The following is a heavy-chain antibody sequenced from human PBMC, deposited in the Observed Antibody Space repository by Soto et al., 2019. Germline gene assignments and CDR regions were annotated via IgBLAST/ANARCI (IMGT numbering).Heavy chain of an antibody. CDR2: IIPNFDTP. V-gene: IGHV1-69*01. J-gene: IGHJ6*02. Sequence: QVHLVQSGAEVKKPGSSVTVYCKTSGGSFNNYAVSWVRQAPGQGLEWMGGIIPNFDTPNYAQKFQDRVTIIADESTSTVYMELRSLISNDTAVYYCAVAMVREILIFESSGMHVWGQGTTVIVSS. CDR3: AVAMVREILIFESSGMHV. D-gene: IGHD3-10*01. CDR1: GGSFNNYA.